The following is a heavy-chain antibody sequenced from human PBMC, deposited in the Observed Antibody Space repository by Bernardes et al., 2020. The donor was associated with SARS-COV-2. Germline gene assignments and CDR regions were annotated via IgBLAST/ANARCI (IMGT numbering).Heavy chain of an antibody. V-gene: IGHV1-2*02. J-gene: IGHJ6*02. CDR3: ALPPTNYDRYAMDL. Sequence: ASVKASCKASGYPFTGYYIHWVRQAPGQGLEWMGWINPNSGGTNYAQNFQGRVTMTRDTSIGTAYMELSGLRFDDTAVYYCALPPTNYDRYAMDLWGQGTTVTVSS. CDR2: INPNSGGT. CDR1: GYPFTGYY. D-gene: IGHD3-22*01.